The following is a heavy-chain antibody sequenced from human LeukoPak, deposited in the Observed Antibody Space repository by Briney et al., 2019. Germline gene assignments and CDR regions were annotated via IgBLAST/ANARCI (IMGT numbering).Heavy chain of an antibody. Sequence: QTGGSLRLSCAASGFTVSSNYMSWVRQAPGKGLEWVSVIYSGGSTYYADSVKGRFTISRDNSKNTLYLQMNSLRAEDTAVYYCARTSSSSFMSWGQGTLVTVSS. V-gene: IGHV3-66*01. CDR2: IYSGGST. D-gene: IGHD6-13*01. CDR1: GFTVSSNY. J-gene: IGHJ4*02. CDR3: ARTSSSSFMS.